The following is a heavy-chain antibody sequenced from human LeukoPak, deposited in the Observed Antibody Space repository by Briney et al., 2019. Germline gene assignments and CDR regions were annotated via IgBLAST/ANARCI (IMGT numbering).Heavy chain of an antibody. CDR1: GGSIRCYY. J-gene: IGHJ4*02. CDR2: IYYSGST. Sequence: NSSETLSLTCTVSGGSIRCYYWSWIRQPPGKGLEWIGYIYYSGSTNYNPSLKGRVTISVDTSKNQFSLKLSSVTAADTAVYYCARSAGYSSGWSFDYWGQGTLVTVSS. CDR3: ARSAGYSSGWSFDY. V-gene: IGHV4-59*01. D-gene: IGHD6-19*01.